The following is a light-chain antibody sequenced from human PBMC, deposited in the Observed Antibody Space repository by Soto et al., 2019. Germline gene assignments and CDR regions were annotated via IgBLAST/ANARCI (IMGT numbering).Light chain of an antibody. Sequence: EVVMTQSPASLSVSPGETATLSCRASQRVGINLAWYQQKPGQAPRLLIYGASTRATGIPARFSGSGSGTDFPLTISSLQSEDVAVFYCQQYDNWPRSFGQGTKVEIK. CDR1: QRVGIN. CDR2: GAS. V-gene: IGKV3-15*01. CDR3: QQYDNWPRS. J-gene: IGKJ1*01.